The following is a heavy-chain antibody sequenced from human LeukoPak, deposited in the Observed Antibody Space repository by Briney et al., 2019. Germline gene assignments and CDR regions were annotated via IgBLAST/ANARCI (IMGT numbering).Heavy chain of an antibody. CDR1: GYTLTELS. CDR3: ALNTISVVRGLPPNYYYYMDV. V-gene: IGHV1-24*01. Sequence: ASVKVSCKVSGYTLTELSMHWVRQAPGKGLEWMGGFDPEDGETIYAQEFQGRVTMTEDTSTDTAYMELSSLRSEDTAVYYCALNTISVVRGLPPNYYYYMDVWGKGTTVTVSS. CDR2: FDPEDGET. J-gene: IGHJ6*03. D-gene: IGHD3-10*01.